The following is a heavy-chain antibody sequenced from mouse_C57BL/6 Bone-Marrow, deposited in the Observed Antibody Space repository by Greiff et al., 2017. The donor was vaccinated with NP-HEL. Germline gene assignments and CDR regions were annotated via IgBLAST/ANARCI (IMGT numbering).Heavy chain of an antibody. Sequence: EVQLQQSGAELVRPGASVKLSCTASGFNIKDDYMHWVKQRPEQGLEWIGWIDPENGDTEYASKFQGKATITADTSSNTAYLQLSSLTSEDTAVYYCTTPYYYGSSSLDYWGQGTTLTVSS. CDR1: GFNIKDDY. CDR3: TTPYYYGSSSLDY. D-gene: IGHD1-1*01. CDR2: IDPENGDT. V-gene: IGHV14-4*01. J-gene: IGHJ2*01.